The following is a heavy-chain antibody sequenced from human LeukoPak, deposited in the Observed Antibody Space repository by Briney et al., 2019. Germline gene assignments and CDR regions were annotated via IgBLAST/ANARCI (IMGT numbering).Heavy chain of an antibody. V-gene: IGHV1-46*01. CDR2: INPSDGGT. D-gene: IGHD2-21*01. J-gene: IGHJ4*02. CDR3: VIAAFDY. Sequence: VASVKVSCKASGYTFTTYYLHWVRQAPGQGLEWMAIINPSDGGTSNAQKFQGRVTVTMDTSTSTVNMELSSLRSEDTAVYYCVIAAFDYWGQGTLVTVSS. CDR1: GYTFTTYY.